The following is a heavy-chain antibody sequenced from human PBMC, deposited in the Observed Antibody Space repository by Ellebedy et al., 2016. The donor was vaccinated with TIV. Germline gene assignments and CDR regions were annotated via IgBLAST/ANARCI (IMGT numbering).Heavy chain of an antibody. J-gene: IGHJ5*02. CDR1: GDSITSASYY. CDR3: ARQPTTVRGVIRWFDP. D-gene: IGHD3-10*01. Sequence: PSETLSLTCSVSGDSITSASYYWGWIRQPPGRGLAWLGSVYYTGSTYYNPSLKSRVTISVDMSKNQFSLKLSSVTAADTAVYYCARQPTTVRGVIRWFDPWGQGTLVTVSS. CDR2: VYYTGST. V-gene: IGHV4-39*01.